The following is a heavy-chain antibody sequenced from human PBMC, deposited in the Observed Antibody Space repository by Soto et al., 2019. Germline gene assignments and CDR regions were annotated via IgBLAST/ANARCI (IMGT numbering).Heavy chain of an antibody. CDR1: GGSMSSYY. Sequence: PSETLSLTCTVSGGSMSSYYWSWIRQPPGKGLEWIGYIYYSGSTNYNPSLKSRVTMSVDTPKNRFSLKLSSVTAADTALYYCARHRGAAGNYNYGMGVWGQGTTVTVSS. D-gene: IGHD6-13*01. CDR3: ARHRGAAGNYNYGMGV. CDR2: IYYSGST. V-gene: IGHV4-59*08. J-gene: IGHJ6*02.